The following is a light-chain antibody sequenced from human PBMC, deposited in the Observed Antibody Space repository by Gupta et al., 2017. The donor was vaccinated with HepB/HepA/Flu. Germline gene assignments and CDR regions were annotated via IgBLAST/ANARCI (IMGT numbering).Light chain of an antibody. Sequence: DIVMTQSPLSLPVTPGEPASISCRSSQSLLDSNGYNYLDRYLQKPGQSPQLLIYLGSNRASGVPDRFSGSGSGTDFTLKISRVEADDVGLYYCMQALQTPPTFGQGTKVEIK. CDR3: MQALQTPPT. J-gene: IGKJ1*01. V-gene: IGKV2-28*01. CDR2: LGS. CDR1: QSLLDSNGYNY.